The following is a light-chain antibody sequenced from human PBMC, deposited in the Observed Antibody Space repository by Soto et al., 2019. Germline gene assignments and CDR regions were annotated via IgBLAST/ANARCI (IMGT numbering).Light chain of an antibody. J-gene: IGLJ1*01. Sequence: QSVLTQPASVSGSPGQSITVSCAGTSSDVGGYNLVSWYQQHPGKAPELIIYEGTERPSGISPRFSGSKSGNTASLTISGLQAEDEADYYCSSYTSSSIYVFGSGTKVTVL. CDR1: SSDVGGYNL. CDR3: SSYTSSSIYV. V-gene: IGLV2-23*01. CDR2: EGT.